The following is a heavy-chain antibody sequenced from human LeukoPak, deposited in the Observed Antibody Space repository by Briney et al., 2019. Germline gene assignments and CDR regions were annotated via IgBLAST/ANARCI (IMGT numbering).Heavy chain of an antibody. Sequence: SETLSLTCTVSGGSISSSSYYWGWIRWPPGKGLEWIGSIYYSGSTYYNPSLKSRVTISVDTSKNQFSLKLSSVTAADTAVYYCARQRKRWLQLNWFDPWGQGTLVTVSS. V-gene: IGHV4-39*01. CDR2: IYYSGST. J-gene: IGHJ5*02. D-gene: IGHD5-24*01. CDR3: ARQRKRWLQLNWFDP. CDR1: GGSISSSSYY.